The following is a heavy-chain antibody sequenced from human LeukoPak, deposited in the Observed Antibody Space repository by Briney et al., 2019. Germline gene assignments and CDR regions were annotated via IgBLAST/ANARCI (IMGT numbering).Heavy chain of an antibody. Sequence: GGSLRLSCAASGFTFSSYAMHWVRQAPGKGLEWVAVISYDGSNKYYADSVKGRFTISRDSSKNTLYLQMNSLRAEDTAVYYCARDTYYYDSSGYYPFDYWGQGTLVTVSS. CDR1: GFTFSSYA. CDR3: ARDTYYYDSSGYYPFDY. CDR2: ISYDGSNK. J-gene: IGHJ4*02. D-gene: IGHD3-22*01. V-gene: IGHV3-30*01.